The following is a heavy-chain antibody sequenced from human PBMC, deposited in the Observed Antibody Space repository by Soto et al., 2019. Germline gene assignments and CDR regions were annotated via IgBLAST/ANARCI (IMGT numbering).Heavy chain of an antibody. CDR1: GFTFGAYT. CDR2: ISYDGNSE. CDR3: ERDGYSGRSDGFDI. Sequence: QMYLVESGGGVVQPGRSLRLSCAASGFTFGAYTMHWVRQAPGKGLEWVAAISYDGNSERYTDPVKGRFTVSRDNPSDTLYLRMNSLRVEDTAVYYCERDGYSGRSDGFDIWGQGTMVTVSS. D-gene: IGHD5-12*01. J-gene: IGHJ3*02. V-gene: IGHV3-30*14.